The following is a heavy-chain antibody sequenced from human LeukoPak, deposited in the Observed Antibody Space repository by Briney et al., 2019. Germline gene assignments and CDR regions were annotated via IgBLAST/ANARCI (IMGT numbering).Heavy chain of an antibody. J-gene: IGHJ3*02. D-gene: IGHD3-9*01. CDR2: IYTSGST. CDR3: ARHRGPYYDILTGYYIDPDGFDI. Sequence: SETLSLTCIVSSGSFNSYYWSWIRQPAGKELEWIGRIYTSGSTNFNPSLKSRVTMSVDPSKNQFYLKLSSVTAADTAVYYCARHRGPYYDILTGYYIDPDGFDIWGQGTKVTVSS. V-gene: IGHV4-4*07. CDR1: SGSFNSYY.